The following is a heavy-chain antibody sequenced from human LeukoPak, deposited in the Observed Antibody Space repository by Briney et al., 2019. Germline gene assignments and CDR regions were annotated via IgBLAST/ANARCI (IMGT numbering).Heavy chain of an antibody. J-gene: IGHJ4*02. D-gene: IGHD3-16*02. Sequence: ASETLSLTCAVYGVSFSGYYWSWIRQPPGKGLEWIGEINHSGSTNYNPSLKSRVTISVDTSKNQFSLKLSSVTAADTAVYYCARADYDYVWGSYRLFDYWGQGTLVTVSS. CDR2: INHSGST. V-gene: IGHV4-34*01. CDR3: ARADYDYVWGSYRLFDY. CDR1: GVSFSGYY.